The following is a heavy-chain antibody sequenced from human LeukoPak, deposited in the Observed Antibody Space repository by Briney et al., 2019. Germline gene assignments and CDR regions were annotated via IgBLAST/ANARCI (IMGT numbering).Heavy chain of an antibody. D-gene: IGHD2-21*02. CDR3: ARDRTAYCGGDCYSGGLDYYYYGMDV. J-gene: IGHJ6*02. V-gene: IGHV4-31*03. CDR2: IYYSGST. CDR1: GGSISSGGYY. Sequence: PSETLSLTCTVSGGSISSGGYYWSWIRQHPGKGLEWIGYIYYSGSTYYNPSLRSRVTISVDTSKNQFSLKLSSVTAADTAVYYCARDRTAYCGGDCYSGGLDYYYYGMDVWGQGTTVTVSS.